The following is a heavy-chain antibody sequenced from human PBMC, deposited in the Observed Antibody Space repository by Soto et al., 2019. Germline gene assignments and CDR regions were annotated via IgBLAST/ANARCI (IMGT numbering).Heavy chain of an antibody. CDR3: ARHDYGDYVFKS. V-gene: IGHV1-3*01. Sequence: ASVKVSCKASGYTFTSYAMHWVRQAPGQRLEWMGWINAGNGNTKYAQKFQGRVTITADESTSTAYMELSSLRSEDTAVYYCARHDYGDYVFKSWGQGTLVTVSS. CDR1: GYTFTSYA. CDR2: INAGNGNT. J-gene: IGHJ5*02. D-gene: IGHD4-17*01.